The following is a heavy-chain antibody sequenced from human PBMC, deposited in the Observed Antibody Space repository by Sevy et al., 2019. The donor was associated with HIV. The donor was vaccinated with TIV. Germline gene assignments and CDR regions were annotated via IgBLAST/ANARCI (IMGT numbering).Heavy chain of an antibody. CDR1: GFTFSSYA. CDR3: AKDPRTDLGWIFDY. V-gene: IGHV3-23*01. J-gene: IGHJ4*02. D-gene: IGHD3-3*01. Sequence: GGSLRLSCAASGFTFSSYAISWVRQAPGKGLEWVSSISGSGGSTYYADSVKGRFTISRDNSKNTLYLQMNSLRAEDTALYYCAKDPRTDLGWIFDYWGQGTLVTVSS. CDR2: ISGSGGST.